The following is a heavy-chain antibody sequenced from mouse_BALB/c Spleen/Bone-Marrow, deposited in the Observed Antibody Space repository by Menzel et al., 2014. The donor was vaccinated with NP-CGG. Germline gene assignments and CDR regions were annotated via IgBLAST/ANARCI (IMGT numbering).Heavy chain of an antibody. D-gene: IGHD2-14*01. CDR3: ARGYGGSLGYFDY. CDR2: INPNNGGT. Sequence: VQLKESGPELVKPGASVKIPCKASGYTFTDYNMDWVKQSHGKSLEWIGDINPNNGGTIYNQKFKGKATLTVDKSSSTAYMELRSLTSEDTAVYYCARGYGGSLGYFDYWGRGTTLTVSS. V-gene: IGHV1-18*01. J-gene: IGHJ2*01. CDR1: GYTFTDYN.